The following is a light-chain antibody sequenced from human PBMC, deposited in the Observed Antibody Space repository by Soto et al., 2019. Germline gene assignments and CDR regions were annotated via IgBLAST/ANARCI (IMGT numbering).Light chain of an antibody. CDR3: QQRSSWPLT. CDR2: DTS. Sequence: EIVLTQSPATLSLSPGEIATLSFSASQSVSSSLAWYQQKPGQAPRLLIYDTSNRATDIPPRFSGSGSGTDFTLTISSLQSEDFAVYYCQQRSSWPLTFGGGTKVDIK. V-gene: IGKV3-11*01. CDR1: QSVSSS. J-gene: IGKJ4*01.